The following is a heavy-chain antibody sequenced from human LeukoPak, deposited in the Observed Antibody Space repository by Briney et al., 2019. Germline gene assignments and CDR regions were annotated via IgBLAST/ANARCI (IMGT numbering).Heavy chain of an antibody. CDR1: GFTFSSYG. Sequence: GGSLRLSCAASGFTFSSYGIHWVRQAPGKGLEWVAFIRYDGSNKYYADSVKGRFTISRDNSKNTLYLQMNSLRAEDTAVYYCAKFPENPRGKDYYYYMDVWGKGTTVTVS. J-gene: IGHJ6*03. V-gene: IGHV3-30*02. CDR2: IRYDGSNK. CDR3: AKFPENPRGKDYYYYMDV.